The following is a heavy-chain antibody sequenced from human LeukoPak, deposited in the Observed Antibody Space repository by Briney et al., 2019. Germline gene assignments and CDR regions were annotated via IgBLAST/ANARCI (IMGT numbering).Heavy chain of an antibody. Sequence: ASVKVSCKASGYTFTDSYMHWMRQAAGQGLEWMGWINPNSDTNYAQKFQGRVTMTRGTSISTADMELNSLRSDDTGVYYCARDRGGNSFDFWGQGTLVTVSS. CDR3: ARDRGGNSFDF. CDR2: INPNSDT. D-gene: IGHD4-23*01. J-gene: IGHJ4*02. CDR1: GYTFTDSY. V-gene: IGHV1-2*02.